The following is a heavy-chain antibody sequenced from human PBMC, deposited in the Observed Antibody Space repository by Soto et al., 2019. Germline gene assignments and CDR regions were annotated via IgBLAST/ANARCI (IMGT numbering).Heavy chain of an antibody. CDR3: ARHDYDFWSGPPLYFDY. J-gene: IGHJ4*02. V-gene: IGHV5-10-1*01. Sequence: GESLKISCKGSGYSFTSYWISWVRQMPGKGLEWMGRIDPSDSYTNYSPSFQGHVTISADKSISTAYLQWSSLKASDTAMYYCARHDYDFWSGPPLYFDYWGQGTLVTVSS. CDR2: IDPSDSYT. CDR1: GYSFTSYW. D-gene: IGHD3-3*01.